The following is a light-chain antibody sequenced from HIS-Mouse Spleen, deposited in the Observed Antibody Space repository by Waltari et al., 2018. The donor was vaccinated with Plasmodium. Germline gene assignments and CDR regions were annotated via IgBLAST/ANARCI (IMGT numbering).Light chain of an antibody. CDR3: MQALQTPLT. V-gene: IGKV2-28*01. CDR2: LGS. Sequence: DIVMSQSLLSLPVTPGETVSISCRSSQILLHSNGYNYLDWYLQKPGQSPQLLIYLGSNRASGVPDRFSGSGSGTDYTLKISRVEAEDVGVYYCMQALQTPLTFGGGTKVEIK. CDR1: QILLHSNGYNY. J-gene: IGKJ4*01.